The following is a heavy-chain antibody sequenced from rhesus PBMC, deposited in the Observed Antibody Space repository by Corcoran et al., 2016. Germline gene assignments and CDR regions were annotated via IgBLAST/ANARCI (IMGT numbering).Heavy chain of an antibody. CDR3: ATGRVLGAAGPDSYFDY. D-gene: IGHD6-13*01. CDR2: VDPEDGEA. Sequence: EVQLVQSGAEVKKPGASVKISCKASGYTFTDYYLHWVRQAPGKGLEWMGRVDPEDGEAIHAQKFQDRVTITADTFTDTAYMELSSLRSEDTSVYYCATGRVLGAAGPDSYFDYWGQGVLVTVSS. CDR1: GYTFTDYY. J-gene: IGHJ4*01. V-gene: IGHV1-111*02.